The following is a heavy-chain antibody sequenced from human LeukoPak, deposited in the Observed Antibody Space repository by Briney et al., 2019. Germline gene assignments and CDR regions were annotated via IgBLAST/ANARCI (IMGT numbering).Heavy chain of an antibody. V-gene: IGHV4-59*01. CDR3: ARTRGYSYGYGEGGFDY. D-gene: IGHD5-18*01. CDR2: IYYSGST. CDR1: GGSISGYY. J-gene: IGHJ4*02. Sequence: SETLSLTCTVSGGSISGYYWSWIRQPPGKGLEWIGYIYYSGSTNYNPSLKSRVTISVDTSKNQFSLKLSSVTAADTAVYYCARTRGYSYGYGEGGFDYWGQGTLVTVSS.